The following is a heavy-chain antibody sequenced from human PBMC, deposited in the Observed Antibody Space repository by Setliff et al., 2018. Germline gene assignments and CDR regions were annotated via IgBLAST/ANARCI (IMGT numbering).Heavy chain of an antibody. D-gene: IGHD3-22*01. CDR3: ARAAKYDSSGYYGFWFDP. CDR2: IYSSGST. Sequence: SETLSLTCTVSGGSISSSYWSWIRQPPGKGLEWIGYIYSSGSTNNNPSLKSRATISVDTSKNQISLKLSSVTAADTAVYYCARAAKYDSSGYYGFWFDPWGQGTLVTVSS. V-gene: IGHV4-59*01. CDR1: GGSISSSY. J-gene: IGHJ5*02.